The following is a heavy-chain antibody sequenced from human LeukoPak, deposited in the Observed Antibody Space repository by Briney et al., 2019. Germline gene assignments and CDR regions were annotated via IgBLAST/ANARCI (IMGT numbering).Heavy chain of an antibody. D-gene: IGHD4-17*01. Sequence: PSETLSLTCAVYGGSFSGYYWSWIRQPPGKGLEWIGEINHSGSTNYNPSLKSRVTISVDTSKNQFSLKLSSVTAADTAVYYCARAVIGTTVTSSDAFDIWGQGTMVTVSS. J-gene: IGHJ3*02. V-gene: IGHV4-34*01. CDR1: GGSFSGYY. CDR2: INHSGST. CDR3: ARAVIGTTVTSSDAFDI.